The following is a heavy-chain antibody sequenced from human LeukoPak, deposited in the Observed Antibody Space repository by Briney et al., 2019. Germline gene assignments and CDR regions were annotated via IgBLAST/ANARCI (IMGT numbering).Heavy chain of an antibody. V-gene: IGHV4-61*02. Sequence: SETLSLTCTVSGGSISSGTYYWSWIRQPAGEGPEWIGRISTSGSTIYNPSLKTRVIISLDTSKNQFSLKLKSVSAADTAVYYCARGYYFDYRGQGTLVTVSS. J-gene: IGHJ4*02. CDR1: GGSISSGTYY. CDR2: ISTSGST. CDR3: ARGYYFDY.